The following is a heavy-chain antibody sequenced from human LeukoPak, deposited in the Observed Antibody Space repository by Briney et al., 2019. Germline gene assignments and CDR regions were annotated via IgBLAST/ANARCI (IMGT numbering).Heavy chain of an antibody. J-gene: IGHJ6*03. CDR3: ARGRRYCSSTSCYPYMDV. CDR1: GGSFGGYY. D-gene: IGHD2-2*01. Sequence: SETLSLTCAVYGGSFGGYYWSWIRQPPGKGLEWIGEINHSGSTNYNPSLKSRVTISVDTSKNQFSLKLSSVTAADTAVYYCARGRRYCSSTSCYPYMDVWGKGTTVTVSS. V-gene: IGHV4-34*01. CDR2: INHSGST.